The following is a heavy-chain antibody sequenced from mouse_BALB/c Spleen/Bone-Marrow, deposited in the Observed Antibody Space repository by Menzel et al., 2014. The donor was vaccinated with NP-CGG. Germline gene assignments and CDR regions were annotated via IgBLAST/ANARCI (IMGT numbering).Heavy chain of an antibody. D-gene: IGHD2-3*01. V-gene: IGHV1-53*01. J-gene: IGHJ4*01. CDR2: INPSNGGT. Sequence: QVQLKESGAELVKPGTSVRLSCKASGYTFTTYYISWVKQRAGQGLEWIGEINPSNGGTNFNEKYKSKATLTVDKSSSTSYMQLSSLTSEDSAVYYCTRDGHNYYAMDYWGQGTSVTVSS. CDR1: GYTFTTYY. CDR3: TRDGHNYYAMDY.